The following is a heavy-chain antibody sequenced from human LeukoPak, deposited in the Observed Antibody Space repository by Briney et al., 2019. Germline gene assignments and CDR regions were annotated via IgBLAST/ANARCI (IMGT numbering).Heavy chain of an antibody. Sequence: ASVKVSCKASGYTFASYDINWLRQATGQGPEWMGWMYPNSGNTGYAQKFQGRVTMTRNSSISTAYMELSSLTSDDTAVYYCARGTRTGGDGTAGTFDYWGQGTQVTVSS. V-gene: IGHV1-8*01. CDR1: GYTFASYD. CDR2: MYPNSGNT. CDR3: ARGTRTGGDGTAGTFDY. J-gene: IGHJ4*02. D-gene: IGHD5-24*01.